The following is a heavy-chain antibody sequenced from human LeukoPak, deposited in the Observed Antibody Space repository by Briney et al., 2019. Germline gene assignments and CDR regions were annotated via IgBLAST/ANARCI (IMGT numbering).Heavy chain of an antibody. CDR3: AREVGIQLWFYYYYMDV. CDR2: TYYRSKWYN. J-gene: IGHJ6*03. V-gene: IGHV6-1*01. D-gene: IGHD5-18*01. Sequence: SQTLSLTCDISGDSVSSNSAAWNWIRQSPSRGLEWLGRTYYRSKWYNDYAVSVKSRITINPDTSKNQFSLQLNSVTPEDTAVYYCAREVGIQLWFYYYYMDVWGKGTTVTVSS. CDR1: GDSVSSNSAA.